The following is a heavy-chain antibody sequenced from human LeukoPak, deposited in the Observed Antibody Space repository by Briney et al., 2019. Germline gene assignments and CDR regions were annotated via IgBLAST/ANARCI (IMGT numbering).Heavy chain of an antibody. CDR2: IYYSEST. V-gene: IGHV4-59*01. Sequence: TSETLSLTCSVSGGSISNYYWSWIRQPPGKGLEWIGYIYYSESTNYNPSLKSRVTISVDTSKNQFSLKLSSVTAADTAVYFCARDFYYYGMDVWGQGTTVTVSS. CDR3: ARDFYYYGMDV. J-gene: IGHJ6*02. CDR1: GGSISNYY.